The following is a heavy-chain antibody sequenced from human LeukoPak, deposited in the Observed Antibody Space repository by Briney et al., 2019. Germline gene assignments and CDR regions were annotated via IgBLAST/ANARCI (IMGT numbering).Heavy chain of an antibody. CDR2: INSDGSST. V-gene: IGHV3-74*01. D-gene: IGHD2-15*01. Sequence: GGSLRLSCAASGFTFSSYWMHWVRQAPGKGLVWVSRINSDGSSTYYADSVKGRFTISRDNSKNTLYLQMNSLRAEDTAVYYCAKVALVVAAYSVDYWGQGTLVTVSS. J-gene: IGHJ4*02. CDR3: AKVALVVAAYSVDY. CDR1: GFTFSSYW.